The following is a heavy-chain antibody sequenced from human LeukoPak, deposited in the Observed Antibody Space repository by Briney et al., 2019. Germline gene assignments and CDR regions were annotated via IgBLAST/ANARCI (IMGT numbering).Heavy chain of an antibody. Sequence: GASVKVSCKASGYTFTSYYMHWVRQAPGQGLEWMGGFDPEDGETIYAQKFQGRVTMTEDTSTDTAYMELSSLRSEDTAVYYCATGETGTTLDFDYWGQGTLVTVSS. D-gene: IGHD1-7*01. CDR1: GYTFTSYY. V-gene: IGHV1-24*01. CDR2: FDPEDGET. J-gene: IGHJ4*02. CDR3: ATGETGTTLDFDY.